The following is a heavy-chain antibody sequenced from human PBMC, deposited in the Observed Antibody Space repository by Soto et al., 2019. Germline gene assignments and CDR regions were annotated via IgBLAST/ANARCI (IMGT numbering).Heavy chain of an antibody. V-gene: IGHV4-4*02. D-gene: IGHD3-3*01. CDR2: ISFGGTT. CDR1: GGSLSSGDW. CDR3: ARGGDYTPGFDC. J-gene: IGHJ4*02. Sequence: QLQLQESGPGLVEPSGTLSLACGVSGGSLSSGDWWSWVRQPPGKGLEWIGEISFGGTTSYNPSLKSRVSMSLDTSKNHFSLKVSSVIAADTAVYYCARGGDYTPGFDCWGQGTLVTVSS.